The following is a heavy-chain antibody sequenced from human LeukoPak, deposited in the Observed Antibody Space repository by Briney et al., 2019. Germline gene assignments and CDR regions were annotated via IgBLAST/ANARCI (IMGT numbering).Heavy chain of an antibody. Sequence: GGSLRLSCAASGFTFSGSAMHWVRQASGKGLEWVGRIRSKANSYATAYAASVKGRFTISRDNSKNTLYLQMNSLRAEDTAVYYCAKWRTLGGYWGQGTLVTVSS. D-gene: IGHD3-16*01. J-gene: IGHJ4*02. V-gene: IGHV3-73*01. CDR2: IRSKANSYAT. CDR1: GFTFSGSA. CDR3: AKWRTLGGY.